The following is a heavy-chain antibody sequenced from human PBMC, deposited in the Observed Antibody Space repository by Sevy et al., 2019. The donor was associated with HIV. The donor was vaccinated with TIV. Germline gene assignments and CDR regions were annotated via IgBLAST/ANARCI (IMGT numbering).Heavy chain of an antibody. Sequence: QLGGSLRLSCAASGFTFSSYAMSWVRQAPGKGLEWVSAISGSGGSTYYADSVKGRFTISRDNSKNTQYLQMNSLRAEDTAVYYCAKGMTTSGIAVAGTYDYWGQGTLVTVSS. CDR3: AKGMTTSGIAVAGTYDY. V-gene: IGHV3-23*01. CDR2: ISGSGGST. CDR1: GFTFSSYA. D-gene: IGHD6-19*01. J-gene: IGHJ4*02.